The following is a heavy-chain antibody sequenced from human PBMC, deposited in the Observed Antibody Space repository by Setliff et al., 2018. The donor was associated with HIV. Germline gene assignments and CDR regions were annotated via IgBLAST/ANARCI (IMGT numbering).Heavy chain of an antibody. V-gene: IGHV4-4*07. CDR1: GNSTSTYF. J-gene: IGHJ3*02. Sequence: TSETLSLTCTVSGNSTSTYFWSWIRQPAGKGLEWIGRIYPSGATNYNPSLKSRVTMSVDMSRNQFSLKLTSVTAADSAVYYCARDVGTSDAFDIWGLGTMVTVSS. D-gene: IGHD1-26*01. CDR2: IYPSGAT. CDR3: ARDVGTSDAFDI.